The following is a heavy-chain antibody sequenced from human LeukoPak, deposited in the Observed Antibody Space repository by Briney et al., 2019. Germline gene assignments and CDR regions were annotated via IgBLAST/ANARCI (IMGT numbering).Heavy chain of an antibody. J-gene: IGHJ5*02. CDR2: VYHSGST. CDR1: GGSISSGGYS. D-gene: IGHD1-26*01. Sequence: RTSETLSLTCTVSGGSISSGGYSWSWIRQTQGKGLEWIGSVYHSGSTDYNSSLKSRITMSVDKSKNQFSLKLSSVTAADTAVYYRAREAYSGSHNWFDPWGQGTRVIVSS. V-gene: IGHV4-30-2*01. CDR3: AREAYSGSHNWFDP.